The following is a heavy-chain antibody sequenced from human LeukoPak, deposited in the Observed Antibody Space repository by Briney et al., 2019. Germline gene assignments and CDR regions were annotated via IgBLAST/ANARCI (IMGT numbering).Heavy chain of an antibody. CDR1: GYTFTGYY. V-gene: IGHV1-2*06. CDR3: ARVDDFWSGYWSEDY. J-gene: IGHJ4*02. CDR2: VNPNSGGT. Sequence: ASVKVSCKASGYTFTGYYMHWVRQAPGQGREWMGRVNPNSGGTNYAHKFQGRVTMTRDTSISTAYMELSRLRSDDTAVYYCARVDDFWSGYWSEDYWGQGTLVTVSS. D-gene: IGHD3-3*01.